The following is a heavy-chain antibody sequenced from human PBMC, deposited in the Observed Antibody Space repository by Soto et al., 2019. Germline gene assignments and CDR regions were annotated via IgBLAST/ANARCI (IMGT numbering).Heavy chain of an antibody. D-gene: IGHD1-26*01. CDR3: AKAAGGYYVGVDY. J-gene: IGHJ4*02. V-gene: IGHV3-30*18. CDR1: GFTFSSYG. CDR2: ISNDGSNK. Sequence: QVQLVESGGGVVQPGRSLRLSCAASGFTFSSYGMHWVRQAPGKGLEWVAVISNDGSNKYYEDSVKGRFTISRDNSKNTLYLQMNSLRAEDTAVYYCAKAAGGYYVGVDYWGQGTLVTVSS.